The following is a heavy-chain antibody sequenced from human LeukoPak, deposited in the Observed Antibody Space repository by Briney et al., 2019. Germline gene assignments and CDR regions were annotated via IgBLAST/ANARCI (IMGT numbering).Heavy chain of an antibody. D-gene: IGHD3-22*01. Sequence: SETLSLTCAVYGGSFSGYYWSWIRQPPGKGLEWIGEINHSGSTNYNPSLKRRVTISVDTSKNQFSLKLSSVTAADTAVYYCARKYYYDSSGYYPWGQGTLVTVSS. CDR2: INHSGST. CDR1: GGSFSGYY. V-gene: IGHV4-34*01. CDR3: ARKYYYDSSGYYP. J-gene: IGHJ5*02.